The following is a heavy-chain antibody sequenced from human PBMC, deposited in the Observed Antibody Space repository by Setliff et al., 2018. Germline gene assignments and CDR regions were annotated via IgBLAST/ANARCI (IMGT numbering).Heavy chain of an antibody. J-gene: IGHJ6*03. D-gene: IGHD3-10*01. Sequence: ASVKVSCKTSGYTFTTYASSWMRQAPGQGLEWMGWINXXXXXXXXXXDFTGRXVFSLDTSVSTAYLQISSLKAEDTAVYYCARASRFGTIVYKGYYYMDVWGKGTTVT. CDR3: ARASRFGTIVYKGYYYMDV. CDR1: GYTFTTYA. CDR2: INXXXXXX. V-gene: IGHV7-4-1*02.